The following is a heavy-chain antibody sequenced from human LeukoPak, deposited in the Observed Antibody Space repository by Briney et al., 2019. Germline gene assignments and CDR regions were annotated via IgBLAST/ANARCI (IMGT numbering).Heavy chain of an antibody. CDR2: IYYSGST. CDR1: GGSISSYY. V-gene: IGHV4-59*08. Sequence: SETLSLTCTVSGGSISSYYWSWLRQPPGKGLEWIGYIYYSGSTNYNPSLKSRVTISVDTSKNQFSLKLSSVTAADTAVYYCARHAEKAIRFDPWGQGTLVTVSS. CDR3: ARHAEKAIRFDP. D-gene: IGHD1-14*01. J-gene: IGHJ5*02.